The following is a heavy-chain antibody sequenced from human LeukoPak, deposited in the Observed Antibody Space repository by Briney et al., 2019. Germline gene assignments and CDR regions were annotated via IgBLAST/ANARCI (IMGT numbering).Heavy chain of an antibody. D-gene: IGHD3-10*01. CDR2: IYPGDSDT. V-gene: IGHV5-51*01. J-gene: IGHJ4*02. CDR1: GYSFTNYW. Sequence: GESLKISCKGSGYSFTNYWIGWVRQMPGKGLEWMGVIYPGDSDTRYSPSFQGQVTISADKSISIAYLQWSSLKASDTATYYCARQYSGTYYRSFDYWGQGTLVTVSS. CDR3: ARQYSGTYYRSFDY.